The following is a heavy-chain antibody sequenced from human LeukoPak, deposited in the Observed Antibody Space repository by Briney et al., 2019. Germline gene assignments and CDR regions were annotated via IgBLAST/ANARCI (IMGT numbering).Heavy chain of an antibody. D-gene: IGHD4-17*01. CDR1: GYTFTGYH. Sequence: GASVKVSCKASGYTFTGYHMHWVRQAPGQGLEWMGWINPNSGGTNYAQKFQGRVTMTRDTSISTAYMELIRLRSDDTAVYYCARDNGDYWFDYWGQGTLVTVSS. CDR3: ARDNGDYWFDY. CDR2: INPNSGGT. J-gene: IGHJ4*02. V-gene: IGHV1-2*02.